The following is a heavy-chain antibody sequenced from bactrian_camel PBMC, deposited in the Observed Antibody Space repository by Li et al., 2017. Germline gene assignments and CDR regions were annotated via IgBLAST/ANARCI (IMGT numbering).Heavy chain of an antibody. CDR1: GFTFRNSI. D-gene: IGHD1*01. J-gene: IGHJ4*01. CDR2: ISTGGGRT. Sequence: VQLVESGGGLAQPGGSLRLSCATSGFTFRNSIMSWVRQAPGKEREGIAAISTGGGRTSYADSVKARFVVSRDNDKNTLYLQMNDLKPEDTAVYYCAAAAATSSGYCYTLSFIGGRLPTMTTADLPYMGPGTQVTVS. V-gene: IGHV3S31*01.